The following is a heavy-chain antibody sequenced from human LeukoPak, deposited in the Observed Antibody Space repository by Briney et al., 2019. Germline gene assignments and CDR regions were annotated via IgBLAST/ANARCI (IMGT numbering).Heavy chain of an antibody. V-gene: IGHV4-59*01. D-gene: IGHD2-15*01. CDR1: GGSISSYY. CDR2: IYYSGST. CDR3: ARTMEGYCSGGSCYQYSYYMDV. J-gene: IGHJ6*03. Sequence: PSETLSLTCTVSGGSISSYYWSWIRQPPGKGLEWIGYIYYSGSTNYNPSLKSRVTISVDTPKNQFSLKLTSVTAADTAVYYCARTMEGYCSGGSCYQYSYYMDVWGKGTTVTVSS.